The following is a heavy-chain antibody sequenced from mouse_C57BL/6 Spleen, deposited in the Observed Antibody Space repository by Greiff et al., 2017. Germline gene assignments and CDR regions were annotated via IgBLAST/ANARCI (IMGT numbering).Heavy chain of an antibody. CDR2: IYPGDGDT. V-gene: IGHV1-80*01. CDR1: GYAFSSYW. D-gene: IGHD1-1*02. J-gene: IGHJ1*03. Sequence: VHLQQSGAELVKPGASVKISCKASGYAFSSYWMNWVKQRPGKGLEWIGQIYPGDGDTNYNGKFKGKATLTADKSSSTAYMQLSSLTSEDSAVYFCARGYYGGGYWYFDVWGKGTTVTVSS. CDR3: ARGYYGGGYWYFDV.